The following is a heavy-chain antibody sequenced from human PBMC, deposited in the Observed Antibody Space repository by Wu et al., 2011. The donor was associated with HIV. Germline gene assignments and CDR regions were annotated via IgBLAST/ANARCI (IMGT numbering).Heavy chain of an antibody. D-gene: IGHD2-15*01. Sequence: QVLLVQSGAEVKKPGSSVKVSCKASGDSLTKYAFSWVRQAPGQGLEWMGGIIPNSGTTNYARKFQGRFTVTADTSTTTVHMELRSLRSEDTAVYYCARSGEAAEYYYYYMNVWGKGTTVT. V-gene: IGHV1-69*14. J-gene: IGHJ6*03. CDR3: ARSGEAAEYYYYYMNV. CDR2: IIPNSGTT. CDR1: GDSLTKYA.